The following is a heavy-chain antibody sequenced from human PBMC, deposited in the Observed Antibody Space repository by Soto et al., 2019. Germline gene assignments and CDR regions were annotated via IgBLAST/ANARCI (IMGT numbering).Heavy chain of an antibody. CDR1: GFTFSSYA. J-gene: IGHJ6*02. D-gene: IGHD6-6*01. CDR3: AKSADVAARIVGYYYGMDV. CDR2: ISGSGGST. V-gene: IGHV3-23*01. Sequence: GGSLRLSCAASGFTFSSYAMSWVRQAPGKGLEWVSAISGSGGSTYYADSVKGRFTISRDNSKNTLYLQMNSLRAEDTAVYYCAKSADVAARIVGYYYGMDVWGQGTTVTVSS.